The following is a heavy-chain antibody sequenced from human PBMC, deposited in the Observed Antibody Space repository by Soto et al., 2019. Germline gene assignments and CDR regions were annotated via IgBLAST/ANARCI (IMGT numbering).Heavy chain of an antibody. J-gene: IGHJ4*02. CDR3: AREWSTSGDLDY. CDR1: GFTFSSHS. V-gene: IGHV3-30-3*01. CDR2: ISYDGNIK. D-gene: IGHD3-10*01. Sequence: QVQLVESGGGVVQPGMSLRLSCAASGFTFSSHSIQCVRQAPGKGLEWVAVISYDGNIKYYADSVRGRFTISRDNYQHTLYLQMNSLRPEDTAVYYCAREWSTSGDLDYWGQGTLVIVSS.